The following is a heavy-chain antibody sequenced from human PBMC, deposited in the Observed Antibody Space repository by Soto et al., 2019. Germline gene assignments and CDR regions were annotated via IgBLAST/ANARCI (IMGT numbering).Heavy chain of an antibody. CDR1: GYTFTSYA. CDR3: ARGRIAVVPFDY. Sequence: QVQLVQSGAEVKKPGASVKVSCKASGYTFTSYAMHWVRQAPGQRLEWMGWINAGNGNTKYSQKYQGRVTITRDTSASTAYMELSSLRSEDTAVYYCARGRIAVVPFDYWGQGTLVTVSS. CDR2: INAGNGNT. V-gene: IGHV1-3*01. J-gene: IGHJ4*02. D-gene: IGHD6-19*01.